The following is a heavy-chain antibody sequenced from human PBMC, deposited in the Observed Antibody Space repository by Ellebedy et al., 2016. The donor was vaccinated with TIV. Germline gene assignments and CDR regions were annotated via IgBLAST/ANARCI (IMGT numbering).Heavy chain of an antibody. CDR3: ARQGSMVRGVPPDY. D-gene: IGHD3-10*01. CDR2: IYPGDSDT. CDR1: GYSFTSYW. J-gene: IGHJ4*02. Sequence: GGSLRLSXKGSGYSFTSYWIGWVRQMPGKGLEWMGIIYPGDSDTRYSPSFQGQVTISADKSISTAYLQWSSLKASDTAMYYCARQGSMVRGVPPDYWGQGTLVTVSS. V-gene: IGHV5-51*01.